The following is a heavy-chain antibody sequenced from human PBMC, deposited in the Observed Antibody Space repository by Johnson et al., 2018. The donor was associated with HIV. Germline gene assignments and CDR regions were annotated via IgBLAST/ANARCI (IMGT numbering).Heavy chain of an antibody. J-gene: IGHJ3*02. D-gene: IGHD6-13*01. CDR2: ISWNSGSI. CDR1: GFTFDDYA. CDR3: AKDHAAAEGSEGAFDI. V-gene: IGHV3-9*01. Sequence: VQLVESGGGLVQPGRSLKLSCAASGFTFDDYAIHWVRQAPGKGLEWVSGISWNSGSIGYADSVKGRFIISRDNAKNSLYLQMNSLRAEDTALYYCAKDHAAAEGSEGAFDIWGQGTMVTVSS.